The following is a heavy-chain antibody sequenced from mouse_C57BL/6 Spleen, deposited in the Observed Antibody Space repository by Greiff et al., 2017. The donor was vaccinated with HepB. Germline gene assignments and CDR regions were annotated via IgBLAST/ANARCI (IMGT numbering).Heavy chain of an antibody. Sequence: EVQLQQSGPELVKPGASVKMSCKASGYTFTDYNMHWVKQSHGKSLEWIGYINPNNGGTSYNQKFKGKATLTVNKSSSTAYMELRSLTSEDSAVYYCAPIYYGNYPAWFAYWGQGTLVTVSA. CDR3: APIYYGNYPAWFAY. CDR2: INPNNGGT. J-gene: IGHJ3*01. D-gene: IGHD2-1*01. CDR1: GYTFTDYN. V-gene: IGHV1-22*01.